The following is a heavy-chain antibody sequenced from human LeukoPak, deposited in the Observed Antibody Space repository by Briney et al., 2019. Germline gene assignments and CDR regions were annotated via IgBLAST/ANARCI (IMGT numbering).Heavy chain of an antibody. Sequence: SVKVSCKASGGTFSSYAISWVRQAPGQGLEWMGGIIPIFGTANYAQKFQGRVTITTDESTSTAYMEMSSLISEDTAVYYCARGIAARQVYYYYYMDVWGKGTTVTVSS. CDR3: ARGIAARQVYYYYYMDV. J-gene: IGHJ6*03. CDR1: GGTFSSYA. CDR2: IIPIFGTA. V-gene: IGHV1-69*05. D-gene: IGHD6-6*01.